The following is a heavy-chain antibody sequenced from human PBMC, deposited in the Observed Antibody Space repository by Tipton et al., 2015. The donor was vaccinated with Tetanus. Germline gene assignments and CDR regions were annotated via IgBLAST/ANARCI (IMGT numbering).Heavy chain of an antibody. Sequence: SLRLSCAASGFPFMTYWMTWVRQAPGKGLEWVANIKRDGSEQHYVDSVKGRFTISRDNAGNSLYLQMNSLRVEDTAIYYCAKAKTWINLWFGDYWGQGVLVIASP. CDR2: IKRDGSEQ. D-gene: IGHD3-10*01. V-gene: IGHV3-7*01. J-gene: IGHJ4*02. CDR3: AKAKTWINLWFGDY. CDR1: GFPFMTYW.